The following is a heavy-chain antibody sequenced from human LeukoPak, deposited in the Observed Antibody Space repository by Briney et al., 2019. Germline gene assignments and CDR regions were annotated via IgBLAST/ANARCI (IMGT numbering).Heavy chain of an antibody. V-gene: IGHV3-21*01. CDR2: ISSSSSYI. CDR1: GFTFSSYS. D-gene: IGHD3-3*01. Sequence: GGSLRLSCAASGFTFSSYSMNWVRQAPGKGLEWVSSISSSSSYIYYADSVKGRFTISRDNSKNTLYLQMNSLRVEDTAMYYCARDGDSFDFWGQGTLVTVSS. J-gene: IGHJ4*02. CDR3: ARDGDSFDF.